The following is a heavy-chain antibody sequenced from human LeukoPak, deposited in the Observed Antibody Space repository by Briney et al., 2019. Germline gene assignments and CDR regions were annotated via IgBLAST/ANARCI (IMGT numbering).Heavy chain of an antibody. J-gene: IGHJ4*02. CDR1: GYTFTSYG. Sequence: ASVKVSCKASGYTFTSYGISWVRQAPGQGLEWMGWISAYNGNTNYAQKLQGRVTMTRDTSTSTVYMELSSLRSEDTAVYYCARSVDMATFDYWGQGTLVTVSS. V-gene: IGHV1-18*01. CDR3: ARSVDMATFDY. CDR2: ISAYNGNT. D-gene: IGHD5-24*01.